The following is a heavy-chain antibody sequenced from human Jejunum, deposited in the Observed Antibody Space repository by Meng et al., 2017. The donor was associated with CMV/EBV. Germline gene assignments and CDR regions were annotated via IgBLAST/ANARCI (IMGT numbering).Heavy chain of an antibody. CDR2: IYGGGST. V-gene: IGHV3-66*01. CDR3: AREGTTLVTYDY. CDR1: GFTVSNSY. Sequence: VPPVESGGGLVQPGGSLRLPCAASGFTVSNSYMSWVCQAPGKGLEWVSVIYGGGSTYYADSMKGRFTISRDSSKNTLYLQMNSLRAEDTAVYYCAREGTTLVTYDYWGQGTLVTVSS. D-gene: IGHD5-18*01. J-gene: IGHJ4*02.